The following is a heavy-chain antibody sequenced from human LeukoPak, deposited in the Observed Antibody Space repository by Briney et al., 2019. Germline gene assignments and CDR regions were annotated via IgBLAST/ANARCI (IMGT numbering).Heavy chain of an antibody. CDR1: GGSISSYY. CDR2: IYTSGST. CDR3: ARGYGGNSGVGFYFDY. V-gene: IGHV4-4*07. D-gene: IGHD4-23*01. J-gene: IGHJ4*02. Sequence: PSETLSLTCTVSGGSISSYYWSWIRQPAGKGLEWIGRIYTSGSTNYNPSLKSRVTTSVDTSKNQFSLKLSSVTAADTAVYYCARGYGGNSGVGFYFDYWGQGTLVTVSS.